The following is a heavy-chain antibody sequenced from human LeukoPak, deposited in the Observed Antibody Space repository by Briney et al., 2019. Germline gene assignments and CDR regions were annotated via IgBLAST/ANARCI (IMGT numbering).Heavy chain of an antibody. J-gene: IGHJ4*02. Sequence: SETLSLTCTVSGYSISSGYYWGWIRQPPGKGLEWIGSIYHSGSTYYNPSLKSRVTISVDMSKNQFSLKLSSVTAADTAVYYCAREPVAGTLDYWGQGTLVTVSS. D-gene: IGHD6-19*01. CDR1: GYSISSGYY. CDR3: AREPVAGTLDY. V-gene: IGHV4-38-2*02. CDR2: IYHSGST.